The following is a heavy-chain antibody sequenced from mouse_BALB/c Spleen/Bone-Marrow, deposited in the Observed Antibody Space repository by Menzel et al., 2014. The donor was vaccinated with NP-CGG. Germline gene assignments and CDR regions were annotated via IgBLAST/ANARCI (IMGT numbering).Heavy chain of an antibody. CDR1: GYAFSSYW. D-gene: IGHD2-1*01. Sequence: QVQLQQSGAELVRPGSSVKISCKASGYAFSSYWMNWVKQRPGQGLEWIGQIYPGDGDTNYNGKFMGKATLTADKSSSTAYMQLSSLTSEDSAVYFCARRVYGNYWYFDVWGAGTTVTVSS. V-gene: IGHV1-80*01. J-gene: IGHJ1*01. CDR3: ARRVYGNYWYFDV. CDR2: IYPGDGDT.